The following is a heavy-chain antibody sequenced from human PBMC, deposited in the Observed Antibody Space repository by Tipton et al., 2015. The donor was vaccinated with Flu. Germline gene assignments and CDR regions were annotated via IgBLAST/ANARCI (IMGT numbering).Heavy chain of an antibody. Sequence: TLSLTCTVSDDSMSSSSYFWGWIRQPPGKGLEWIGTIYYSGSTYYNPSLKSRVTISIDTSKNQFSLKLNSVTAADTAVYYCARDGTGRPGVVGATETAFDLWGQGTMVTVSS. CDR1: DDSMSSSSYF. J-gene: IGHJ3*01. V-gene: IGHV4-39*07. CDR3: ARDGTGRPGVVGATETAFDL. CDR2: IYYSGST. D-gene: IGHD1-26*01.